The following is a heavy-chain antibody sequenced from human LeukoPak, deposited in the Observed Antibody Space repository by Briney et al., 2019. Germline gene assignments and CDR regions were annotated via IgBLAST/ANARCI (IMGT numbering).Heavy chain of an antibody. CDR2: ISGSGGST. V-gene: IGHV3-23*01. Sequence: PGVSLRLSCAASGFTFSSYAMTWVRQAPGKGLEWVSAISGSGGSTYYADSVKGRFTISRDNSKNTLYLQMNSLRAEDTAVYYCAKDGYGDYGLDYWGQGTLVTVSS. D-gene: IGHD4-17*01. J-gene: IGHJ4*02. CDR1: GFTFSSYA. CDR3: AKDGYGDYGLDY.